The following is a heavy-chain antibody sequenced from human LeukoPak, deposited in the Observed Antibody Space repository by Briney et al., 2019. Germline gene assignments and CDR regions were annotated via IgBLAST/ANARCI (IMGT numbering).Heavy chain of an antibody. Sequence: GASVKVSCKASGGTFSSYTISWVRQAPGQGLEWMGRIIPILGIANYAQKFQGRVTITADKSTSTAYMELSSLRSEDTAVYYCARDPTQLRYFDWFGGGNWFDPWGQGTLVTVSS. D-gene: IGHD3-9*01. CDR3: ARDPTQLRYFDWFGGGNWFDP. CDR2: IIPILGIA. CDR1: GGTFSSYT. J-gene: IGHJ5*02. V-gene: IGHV1-69*04.